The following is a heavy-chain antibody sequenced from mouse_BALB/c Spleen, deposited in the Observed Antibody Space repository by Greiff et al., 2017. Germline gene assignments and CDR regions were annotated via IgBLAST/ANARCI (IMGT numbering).Heavy chain of an antibody. CDR1: GYTFTSYT. CDR3: ARGGSWYFDV. J-gene: IGHJ1*01. CDR2: INPSSGYT. Sequence: VKLMESGAELARPGASVKMSCKASGYTFTSYTMHWVKQRPGQGLEWIGYINPSSGYTNYNQKFKDKATLTADKSSSTAYMQLSSLTSEDSAVYYCARGGSWYFDVWGAGTTVTVSS. V-gene: IGHV1-4*01.